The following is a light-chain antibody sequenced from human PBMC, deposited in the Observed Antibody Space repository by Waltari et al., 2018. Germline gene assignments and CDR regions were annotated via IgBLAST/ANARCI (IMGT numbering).Light chain of an antibody. V-gene: IGKV3-11*01. CDR3: QQRSNWPLT. CDR2: NAS. CDR1: QSVSRY. Sequence: VLTQPPATPSSSQGERATLSCRASQSVSRYLAWYQQKPGHAPRLLIYNASNRATGIPARFSGSGSGTDFTLTISSLGPEDFAVYYCQQRSNWPLTFGGGTKVEIK. J-gene: IGKJ4*01.